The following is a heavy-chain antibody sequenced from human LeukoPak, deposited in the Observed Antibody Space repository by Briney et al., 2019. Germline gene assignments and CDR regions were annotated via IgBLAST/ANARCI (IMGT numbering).Heavy chain of an antibody. J-gene: IGHJ4*02. CDR3: TRVGSSWDLLDY. Sequence: GGSLRLSCEVSGFTFSSYWMSWVRQPPGKGLEFVANIHQVGSEIHYVDSVRGRFTISRDNVKSLLYLQMNSLRAEDEAICYCTRVGSSWDLLDYWGRGTLVTVSS. CDR1: GFTFSSYW. CDR2: IHQVGSEI. D-gene: IGHD6-13*01. V-gene: IGHV3-7*01.